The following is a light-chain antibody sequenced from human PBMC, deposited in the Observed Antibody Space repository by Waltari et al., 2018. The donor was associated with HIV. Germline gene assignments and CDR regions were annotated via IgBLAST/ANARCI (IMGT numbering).Light chain of an antibody. CDR1: SSDIGGYNY. Sequence: QSALTQPPSASGSPGQSVTISCTGTSSDIGGYNYVSWYQQYPGKAPKLIIYEVKKRASGVPDRFSGSKSGNAASLTVSGLQAEDEADYFCTSYAGRSNGWVFGGGTKLTIL. CDR2: EVK. J-gene: IGLJ3*02. CDR3: TSYAGRSNGWV. V-gene: IGLV2-8*01.